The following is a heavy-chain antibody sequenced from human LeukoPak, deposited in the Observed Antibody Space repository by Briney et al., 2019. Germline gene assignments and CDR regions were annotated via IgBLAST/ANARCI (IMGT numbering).Heavy chain of an antibody. V-gene: IGHV3-53*01. CDR1: GFTVSNNY. CDR2: IYSGGST. Sequence: GGSLRLSCAASGFTVSNNYMSWVRQAPGKVLEWISVIYSGGSTYYADSVKGRFTISRDNSKNTLYLQMNSLRAEDTAVYYCARLAVAGYYFDYWGQGTLVTVSS. J-gene: IGHJ4*02. D-gene: IGHD6-19*01. CDR3: ARLAVAGYYFDY.